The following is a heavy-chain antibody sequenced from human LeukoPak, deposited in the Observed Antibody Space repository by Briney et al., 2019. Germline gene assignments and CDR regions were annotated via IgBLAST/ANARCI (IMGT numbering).Heavy chain of an antibody. CDR3: AKENYYESSGYYDY. D-gene: IGHD3-22*01. CDR2: ISHDGTNK. CDR1: GFPFSSYG. Sequence: SGGSLRLSCAASGFPFSSYGMHWVRQAPGKGLEWVAVISHDGTNKYYVDSVKGRFTISRDNSKNTLYLQMNSPRAEDTAVYYCAKENYYESSGYYDYWGQGTLVTVSS. V-gene: IGHV3-30*18. J-gene: IGHJ4*02.